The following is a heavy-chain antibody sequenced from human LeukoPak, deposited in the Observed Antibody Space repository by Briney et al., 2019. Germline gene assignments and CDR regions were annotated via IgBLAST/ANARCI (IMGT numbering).Heavy chain of an antibody. J-gene: IGHJ4*02. CDR1: GFTFSSYS. D-gene: IGHD2-15*01. CDR2: ISSSSSYI. V-gene: IGHV3-21*01. CDR3: ERDGWYGGNFDY. Sequence: GGSLRLSCAASGFTFSSYSMNWVRQAPGKGLEWVSSISSSSSYIYYADSVKSRFTISRDNAKNSLYLQMNSLRAEDTAVYYCERDGWYGGNFDYWGQGTLVTVSS.